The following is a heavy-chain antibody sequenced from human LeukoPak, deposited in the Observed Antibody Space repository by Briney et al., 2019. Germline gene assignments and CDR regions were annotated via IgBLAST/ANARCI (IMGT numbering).Heavy chain of an antibody. J-gene: IGHJ3*02. CDR3: VKEFGLEYDPDAFDI. Sequence: GGSLRLSCAGSGFPFSSYAMSWVRQAPGKGLEWVSAISGSGGSTYYADSVKGRFTISRDNSKNTLYLQMNSLRAEDTAVYYCVKEFGLEYDPDAFDIWGQGTMVTVSS. CDR1: GFPFSSYA. D-gene: IGHD3-3*01. CDR2: ISGSGGST. V-gene: IGHV3-23*01.